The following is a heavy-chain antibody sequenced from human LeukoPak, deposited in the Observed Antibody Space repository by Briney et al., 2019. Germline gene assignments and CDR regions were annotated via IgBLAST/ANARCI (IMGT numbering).Heavy chain of an antibody. CDR3: ARGNVRGYSYGFDY. D-gene: IGHD5-18*01. CDR2: IYSGGST. Sequence: GGSLRLSCAASGFTVSSNYMSWVRQAPGKGLEWVSVIYSGGSTYYADSVKGRFTISRDNSKNTLYLQMGSLRAEDMAVYYCARGNVRGYSYGFDYWGQGTLVTVSS. V-gene: IGHV3-66*01. J-gene: IGHJ4*02. CDR1: GFTVSSNY.